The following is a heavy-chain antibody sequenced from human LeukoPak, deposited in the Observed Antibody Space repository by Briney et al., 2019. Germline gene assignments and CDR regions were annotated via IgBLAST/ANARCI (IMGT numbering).Heavy chain of an antibody. D-gene: IGHD6-13*01. CDR2: ISGSGDST. V-gene: IGHV3-23*01. Sequence: GGFLRLSCAASGFTFSTYGMIWVRQAPGKGLEWVSGISGSGDSTYSADSVKGRFTISRDNSKNTVYLQMNSLRVEDTAVYYCAKDRGYWGQGTLVTVSS. CDR3: AKDRGY. CDR1: GFTFSTYG. J-gene: IGHJ4*02.